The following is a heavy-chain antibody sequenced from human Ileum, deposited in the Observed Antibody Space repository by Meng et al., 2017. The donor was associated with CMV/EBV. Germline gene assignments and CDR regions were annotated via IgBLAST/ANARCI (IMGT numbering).Heavy chain of an antibody. D-gene: IGHD1-26*01. Sequence: SCHTSGYTFTSKNIIWVRQAPGQGPEWMGWIDTNTGHPTYAQDFTGRFVFSLDTSVNTAYLQISSLKAEDTAVYYCARDGLSGRYFDYWGQGTLVTVSS. CDR2: IDTNTGHP. J-gene: IGHJ4*02. V-gene: IGHV7-4-1*02. CDR1: GYTFTSKN. CDR3: ARDGLSGRYFDY.